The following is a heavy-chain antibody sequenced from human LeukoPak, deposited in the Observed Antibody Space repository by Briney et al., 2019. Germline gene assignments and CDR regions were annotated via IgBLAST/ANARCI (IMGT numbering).Heavy chain of an antibody. CDR3: AVGATTWYYYYYGMDV. V-gene: IGHV1-69*13. CDR2: IIPIFGTA. D-gene: IGHD1-26*01. Sequence: SVKVSCKASGGTFSSYAISWVRQAPGQGLEWMGGIIPIFGTANYAQKFQGRVTITADESTSTAYMELSSLRSEDTAVYYCAVGATTWYYYYYGMDVCGQGTTVTVSS. J-gene: IGHJ6*02. CDR1: GGTFSSYA.